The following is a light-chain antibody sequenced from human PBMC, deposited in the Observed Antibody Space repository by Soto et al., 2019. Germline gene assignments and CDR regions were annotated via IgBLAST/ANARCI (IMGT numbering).Light chain of an antibody. V-gene: IGKV3-20*01. Sequence: EIVLTQSPGTLSLSPGERATLSCRASQSVSNSYLAWYQQKPGQAPRLLIYGASSRATGIPDRFSGGGSGTDFTLTISRLEPEDFAVYYCQQYGSSPQGTFGQGTKVEIK. CDR1: QSVSNSY. CDR3: QQYGSSPQGT. CDR2: GAS. J-gene: IGKJ1*01.